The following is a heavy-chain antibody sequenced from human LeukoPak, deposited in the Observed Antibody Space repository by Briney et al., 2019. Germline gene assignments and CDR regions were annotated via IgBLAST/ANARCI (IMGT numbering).Heavy chain of an antibody. Sequence: SVKVSCKASGGTFSSYAISWVRQAPGQGLEWMGGIIPIFGTANYAQKFQGRVTITADKSTSTAYMELSSLRSEDTAVYYCAGANSPGYYGSGSYYRNFDYWGQGTLVTVSS. D-gene: IGHD3-10*01. CDR1: GGTFSSYA. V-gene: IGHV1-69*06. J-gene: IGHJ4*02. CDR3: AGANSPGYYGSGSYYRNFDY. CDR2: IIPIFGTA.